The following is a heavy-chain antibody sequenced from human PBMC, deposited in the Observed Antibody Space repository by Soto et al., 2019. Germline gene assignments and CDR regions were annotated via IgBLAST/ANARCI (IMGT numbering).Heavy chain of an antibody. Sequence: TSETLSLTCTVSGGSISSSSYYWGWIRQPPGKGLEWIGSIYYSGSTHYNPSLKSRVTISVDTSKNQFSLKLSSVTAADTAVYYCARLIGTNIAEDGWFYWGQGTLVTVSS. CDR2: IYYSGST. CDR1: GGSISSSSYY. J-gene: IGHJ4*02. V-gene: IGHV4-39*01. D-gene: IGHD6-13*01. CDR3: ARLIGTNIAEDGWFY.